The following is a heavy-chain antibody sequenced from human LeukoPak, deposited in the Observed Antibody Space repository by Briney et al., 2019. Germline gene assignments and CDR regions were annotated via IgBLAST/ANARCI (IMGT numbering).Heavy chain of an antibody. V-gene: IGHV3-30*02. CDR3: AKGRGFVVGGSDY. CDR2: IRYDGSNK. CDR1: GFTFSSYG. J-gene: IGHJ4*02. D-gene: IGHD2-2*01. Sequence: GGSLRLSCAASGFTFSSYGMHWVRQAPGKGLEWVAFIRYDGSNKYYADSVKGRFTISRDNSKNTLYLQMNSLRAEDTAVYYCAKGRGFVVGGSDYWGQGTLVTVSS.